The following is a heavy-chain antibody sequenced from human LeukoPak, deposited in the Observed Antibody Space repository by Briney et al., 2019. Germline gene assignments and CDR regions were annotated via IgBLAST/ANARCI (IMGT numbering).Heavy chain of an antibody. D-gene: IGHD2-2*01. J-gene: IGHJ3*02. CDR3: ARHPLSTSHAFDI. CDR1: GGSFSGYY. Sequence: SETLSLTCAVYGGSFSGYYWSWIRQPLGKGLEWIGEINHSGSTNYNPSLKSRVTISVDTAKNQFSLKLSSVTAADTAVYYCARHPLSTSHAFDIWGRGTMVTVSS. V-gene: IGHV4-34*01. CDR2: INHSGST.